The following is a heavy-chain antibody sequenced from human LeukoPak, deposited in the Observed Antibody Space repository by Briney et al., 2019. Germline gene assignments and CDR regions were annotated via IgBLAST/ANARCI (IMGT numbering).Heavy chain of an antibody. CDR2: IYSGGST. V-gene: IGHV3-53*01. J-gene: IGHJ4*02. CDR1: GFTVSSNY. CDR3: AKREGYYDSSGYYPFDY. Sequence: PGGSLRLSCAASGFTVSSNYMSWARQAPGKGLEWVSVIYSGGSTYYADSVKGRFTISRDNSKNTLYLQMNSLRAEDTAVYYCAKREGYYDSSGYYPFDYWGQGTLVTVST. D-gene: IGHD3-22*01.